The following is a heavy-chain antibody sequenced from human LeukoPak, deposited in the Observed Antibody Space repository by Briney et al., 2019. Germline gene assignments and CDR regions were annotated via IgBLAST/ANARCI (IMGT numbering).Heavy chain of an antibody. Sequence: PSETLSLTCTVSGGSISSYYWSWIRQPPGKGLEWIGYIYYSGSTNYNPSLKSRVTISVDTSKNQFSLKLSSVTAADTAVYYCARALSHYDFWSGYYNWFDPWGQGTLVTVSS. V-gene: IGHV4-59*01. J-gene: IGHJ5*02. D-gene: IGHD3-3*01. CDR1: GGSISSYY. CDR3: ARALSHYDFWSGYYNWFDP. CDR2: IYYSGST.